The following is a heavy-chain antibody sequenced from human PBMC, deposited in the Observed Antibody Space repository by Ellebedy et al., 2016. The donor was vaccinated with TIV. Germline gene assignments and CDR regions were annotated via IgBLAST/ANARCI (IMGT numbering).Heavy chain of an antibody. J-gene: IGHJ5*02. CDR3: ARLVSDCSSGSCYNWFDP. Sequence: GESLKISCKASGYSFTTSWIGWVRQMPGKGLEWMGIIYPADSDTTYSPSFQGQVTISAAKSITTAYLQWNSLKASDTAMYYCARLVSDCSSGSCYNWFDPWGQGTRVTVSS. V-gene: IGHV5-51*01. CDR2: IYPADSDT. CDR1: GYSFTTSW. D-gene: IGHD2-15*01.